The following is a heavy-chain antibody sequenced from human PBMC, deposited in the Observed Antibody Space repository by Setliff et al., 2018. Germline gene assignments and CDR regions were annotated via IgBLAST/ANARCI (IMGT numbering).Heavy chain of an antibody. CDR2: IKQDGSDK. D-gene: IGHD6-6*01. CDR3: ARWTARAVDY. Sequence: PGESLKISCAASGFTFSNHRMTWVRQAPGKGLEWVANIKQDGSDKYYVDSVKGRFTVSRDNAKNSLYLQMSSLRAEDTAVYYCARWTARAVDYWGQGTLVTVSS. J-gene: IGHJ4*02. V-gene: IGHV3-7*03. CDR1: GFTFSNHR.